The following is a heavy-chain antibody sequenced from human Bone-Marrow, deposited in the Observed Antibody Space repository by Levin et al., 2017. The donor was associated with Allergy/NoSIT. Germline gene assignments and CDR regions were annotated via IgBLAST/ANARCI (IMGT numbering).Heavy chain of an antibody. Sequence: GGSLRLSCAASGFTFSSYWMHWVRQAPGKGLVWVSRINSDGSSTSYADPVKGRFTISRDNAKNTLYLQMNSLRAEDTAVYYCARVRRGSGWNHFDYWGQGTLVTVSS. D-gene: IGHD6-19*01. V-gene: IGHV3-74*01. CDR3: ARVRRGSGWNHFDY. CDR1: GFTFSSYW. J-gene: IGHJ4*02. CDR2: INSDGSST.